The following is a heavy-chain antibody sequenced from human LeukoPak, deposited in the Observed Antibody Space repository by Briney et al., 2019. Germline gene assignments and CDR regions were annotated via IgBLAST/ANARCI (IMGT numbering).Heavy chain of an antibody. V-gene: IGHV4-30-4*01. Sequence: SQTLSLTCTVSGGSISSGGYYWSWIRQPPGKGLEWIGYIHYSGSTYYNPSLKSRVTISVHTSNNQFSLKLSSVTAADTAVYYCARTEVSGSSPFDYWGQGTLVTVSS. CDR3: ARTEVSGSSPFDY. CDR2: IHYSGST. J-gene: IGHJ4*02. CDR1: GGSISSGGYY. D-gene: IGHD1-26*01.